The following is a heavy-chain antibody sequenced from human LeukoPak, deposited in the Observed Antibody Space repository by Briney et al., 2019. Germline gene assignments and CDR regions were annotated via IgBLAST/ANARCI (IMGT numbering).Heavy chain of an antibody. J-gene: IGHJ6*03. CDR1: GGSISSYY. Sequence: SETLSLTCTVSGGSISSYYWSCLRQPAGKGLEGIGRIYTSGSTNYNPSLKSRLTMSVDTSKNQFSLKLSPVTAADTAVYYCARGPAAMGYYYYYMDVWGKGTTVTVSS. V-gene: IGHV4-4*07. CDR3: ARGPAAMGYYYYYMDV. CDR2: IYTSGST. D-gene: IGHD5-18*01.